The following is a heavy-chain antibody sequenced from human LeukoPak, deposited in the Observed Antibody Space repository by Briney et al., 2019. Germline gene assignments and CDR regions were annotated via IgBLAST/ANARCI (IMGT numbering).Heavy chain of an antibody. J-gene: IGHJ6*02. Sequence: SVKVSCKASGGTFSSYAISWVRQAPGQGLEWMGGIIPIFGTANYAQKFQGRVTITADESTSTAYMELSSLRSEDTAVYYCAREIVVVPAARDYYYYYGMDVWGQGTTVTVSS. CDR1: GGTFSSYA. CDR3: AREIVVVPAARDYYYYYGMDV. D-gene: IGHD2-2*01. V-gene: IGHV1-69*13. CDR2: IIPIFGTA.